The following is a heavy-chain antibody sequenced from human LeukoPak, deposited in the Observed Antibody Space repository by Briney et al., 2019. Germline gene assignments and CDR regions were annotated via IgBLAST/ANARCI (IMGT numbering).Heavy chain of an antibody. CDR3: AREYCSGGSCYPFDY. CDR2: IYSGGST. D-gene: IGHD2-15*01. V-gene: IGHV3-53*01. Sequence: GGSPRLSCAASGFTVSSNYMSWVRQAPGKGLEWVSVIYSGGSTYYADSVKGRFTISRDNSKNTLYLQMNSLRAEDTAVYYCAREYCSGGSCYPFDYWGQGTLVTVSS. CDR1: GFTVSSNY. J-gene: IGHJ4*02.